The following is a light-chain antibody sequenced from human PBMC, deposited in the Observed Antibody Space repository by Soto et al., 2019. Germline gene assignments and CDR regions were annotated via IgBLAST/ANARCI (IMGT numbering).Light chain of an antibody. CDR3: SSYAGNSNYV. CDR2: DVT. V-gene: IGLV2-8*01. J-gene: IGLJ1*01. Sequence: QSALAQPPSASGSPGQSVTISLTGTSSDVGAYKFVSWYQQNPGKAPKFIIYDVTKRPTGVPDRFSGSKSGNTASLTVSGLQAEDEADYYCSSYAGNSNYVFGSGTKVTVL. CDR1: SSDVGAYKF.